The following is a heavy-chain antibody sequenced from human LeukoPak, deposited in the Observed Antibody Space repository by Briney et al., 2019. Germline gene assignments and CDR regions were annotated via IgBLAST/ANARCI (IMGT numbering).Heavy chain of an antibody. CDR2: IWYDGSNK. Sequence: PGRSLRLSCAASGFTFSSCGMHWVRQAPGKGLEWVALIWYDGSNKYYADSVKGRFTISRDNSKNTLYLQMNSLRAEDTAVYYCARDMGIAAAAVDYWGQGTLVTVPS. CDR1: GFTFSSCG. J-gene: IGHJ4*02. V-gene: IGHV3-33*01. CDR3: ARDMGIAAAAVDY. D-gene: IGHD6-13*01.